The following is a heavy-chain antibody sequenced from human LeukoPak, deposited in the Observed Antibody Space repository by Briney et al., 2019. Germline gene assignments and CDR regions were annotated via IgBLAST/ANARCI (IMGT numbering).Heavy chain of an antibody. CDR3: ARGPYSSGWYGFDY. V-gene: IGHV4-4*07. CDR2: IHTSGST. J-gene: IGHJ4*02. D-gene: IGHD6-19*01. CDR1: GGSISSYY. Sequence: PSETLSLTCTVSGGSISSYYWSWIRQPAGKGLEWIGRIHTSGSTNFNPSLQSRVTISVDKSKHQFSLKLNSVTAADTAVYYCARGPYSSGWYGFDYWGQGTLVTVSS.